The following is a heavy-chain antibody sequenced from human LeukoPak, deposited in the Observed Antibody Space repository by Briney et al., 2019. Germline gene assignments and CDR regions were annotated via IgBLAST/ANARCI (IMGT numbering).Heavy chain of an antibody. V-gene: IGHV1-2*02. D-gene: IGHD6-19*01. CDR1: GYTFTSYY. J-gene: IGHJ5*02. Sequence: ASVKVSCKASGYTFTSYYMHWVRQAPGQGLEWMGWINPNGGGTNYAQKFQGRVTMTRDTSISTAYMELSRLRSDDTAVYYCARVGSSGWYEGSWFDPWGQGTLVTVSS. CDR2: INPNGGGT. CDR3: ARVGSSGWYEGSWFDP.